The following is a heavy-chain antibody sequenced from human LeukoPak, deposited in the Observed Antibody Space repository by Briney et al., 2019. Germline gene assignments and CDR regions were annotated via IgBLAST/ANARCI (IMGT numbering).Heavy chain of an antibody. D-gene: IGHD6-13*01. V-gene: IGHV3-23*01. Sequence: GGSLRLSCAASGFTFSSYAMSWVRQAPGKGLEWVSAISGSGGSTYYADSVKGRFTISRDNSKNTLYLQMNSLRAEDTVVYYCAKDPYSSSWRYYFDYWGQGTLVTVSS. CDR2: ISGSGGST. CDR1: GFTFSSYA. CDR3: AKDPYSSSWRYYFDY. J-gene: IGHJ4*02.